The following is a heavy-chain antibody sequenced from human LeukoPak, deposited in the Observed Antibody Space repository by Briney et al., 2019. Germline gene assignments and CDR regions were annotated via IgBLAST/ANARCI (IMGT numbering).Heavy chain of an antibody. CDR3: ARVGAAAGSHDAFDI. CDR2: ISSSSSAI. CDR1: GFTFSSYG. D-gene: IGHD6-13*01. V-gene: IGHV3-48*04. J-gene: IGHJ3*02. Sequence: PGGSLRLSCAASGFTFSSYGMHWVRQAPGKGLEWVSYISSSSSAIYYADSVKGRFTISRDNAKNSLYLQMNSLRAEDTAVYYCARVGAAAGSHDAFDIWGQGTMVTVSS.